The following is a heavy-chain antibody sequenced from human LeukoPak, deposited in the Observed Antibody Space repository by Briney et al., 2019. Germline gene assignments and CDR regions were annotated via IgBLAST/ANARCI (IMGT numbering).Heavy chain of an antibody. D-gene: IGHD3-10*01. CDR3: AKDHLYYYGSGSTLDF. J-gene: IGHJ4*02. CDR1: GFTFSSYG. CDR2: IRYDGSNK. V-gene: IGHV3-30*02. Sequence: GGSLRLSCAESGFTFSSYGMHWVRQAPGKGLEWVAFIRYDGSNKYYADSVKGRFTISRDNSKNTLYLQMNSLRAEDTAVYYCAKDHLYYYGSGSTLDFWGQGTLVTVSS.